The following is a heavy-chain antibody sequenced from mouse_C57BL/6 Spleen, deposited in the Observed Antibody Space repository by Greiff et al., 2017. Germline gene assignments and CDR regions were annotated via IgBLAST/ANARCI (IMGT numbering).Heavy chain of an antibody. J-gene: IGHJ4*01. V-gene: IGHV1-64*01. CDR2: IHPNSGST. Sequence: VQLQQPGAELVKPGASVKLSCKASGYTFTSYWMHWVKQRPGQGLAWIGMIHPNSGSTNYNEKFKSKATLTVDKSSSTAYMQLSSLTSEDSAVYYCASPGNYYGSSHYAMDYWGQGTSVTVSS. CDR3: ASPGNYYGSSHYAMDY. D-gene: IGHD1-1*01. CDR1: GYTFTSYW.